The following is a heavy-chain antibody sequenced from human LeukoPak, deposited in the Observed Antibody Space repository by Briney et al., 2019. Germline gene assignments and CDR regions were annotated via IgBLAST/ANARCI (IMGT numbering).Heavy chain of an antibody. CDR2: ISYDGSNK. CDR1: GFTFSSYA. V-gene: IGHV3-30*04. J-gene: IGHJ4*02. Sequence: GGSLRLSCAASGFTFSSYAMHWVRQAPGKGLERVAVISYDGSNKYYADSVKGRFTISRDNSKNTLYLQMNSLRAEDTAVYYCAKEAYYDILTGYLIWGQGTLVTVSS. D-gene: IGHD3-9*01. CDR3: AKEAYYDILTGYLI.